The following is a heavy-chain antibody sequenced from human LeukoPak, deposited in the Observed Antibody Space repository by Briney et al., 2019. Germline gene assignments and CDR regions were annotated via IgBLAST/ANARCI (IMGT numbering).Heavy chain of an antibody. J-gene: IGHJ6*03. D-gene: IGHD2-15*01. CDR1: GGTFSSYA. Sequence: ASVKVSCKASGGTFSSYAISWVRQAPGQGLEWMGRIIPISGTANYAQKFQGRVTITTDESTSTAYMELSSLRSEDTAVYYCARDTRADCSGGSCYPLYYYYYMDVWGKGTTVTVSS. V-gene: IGHV1-69*05. CDR3: ARDTRADCSGGSCYPLYYYYYMDV. CDR2: IIPISGTA.